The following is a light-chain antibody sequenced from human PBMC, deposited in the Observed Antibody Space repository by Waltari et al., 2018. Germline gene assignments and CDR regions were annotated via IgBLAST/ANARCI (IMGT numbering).Light chain of an antibody. CDR1: QSLLYCNGNNY. CDR3: MQTLQTPKT. J-gene: IGKJ1*01. V-gene: IGKV2-28*01. Sequence: EIVMTQSPLSLPVTPGEPAPISCSPSQSLLYCNGNNYLDWYLQKPGQSPQLLIYLGSNRASGVPDRISGSGSGTDFTLKISRVEAEDVGIYYCMQTLQTPKTFGQGTKVEIK. CDR2: LGS.